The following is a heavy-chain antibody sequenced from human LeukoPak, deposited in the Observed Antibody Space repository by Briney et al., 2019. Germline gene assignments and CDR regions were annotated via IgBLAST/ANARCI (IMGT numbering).Heavy chain of an antibody. D-gene: IGHD4-11*01. CDR2: IYSGGST. V-gene: IGHV3-53*01. Sequence: PGGSLRLSCVVFGFTVSTNFMSWVRQAPGERLEWVSVIYSGGSTYYADSVKGRFTISRGNSKNTLYLQMNSLRAEDTAVYYCARTRVDTTTFDYFDYWGQGTLVTVSS. J-gene: IGHJ4*02. CDR3: ARTRVDTTTFDYFDY. CDR1: GFTVSTNF.